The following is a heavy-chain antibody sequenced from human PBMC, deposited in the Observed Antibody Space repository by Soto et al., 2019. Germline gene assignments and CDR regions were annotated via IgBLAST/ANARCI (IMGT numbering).Heavy chain of an antibody. D-gene: IGHD2-2*01. V-gene: IGHV3-9*01. CDR1: GFTFDDYA. J-gene: IGHJ5*02. CDR3: VRKSFSSSPFDP. Sequence: EQLVESGGGLVQPGRSLRLSCTASGFTFDDYAMHWVRQVPGKGLEWVSAISWNSDYIVYAESVKGRFTISRDNAKNSLSLQMNSLRTEDTALYYCVRKSFSSSPFDPWGPGTLVTVSS. CDR2: ISWNSDYI.